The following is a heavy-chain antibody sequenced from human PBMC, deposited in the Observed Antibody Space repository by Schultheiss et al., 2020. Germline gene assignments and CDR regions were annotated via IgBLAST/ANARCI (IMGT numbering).Heavy chain of an antibody. Sequence: SQTLSLTCAVYGGSFSGYYWSWIRQPPGKGLEWIGEINHSGSTNYNPSLKSRVTISVDTSKNQFSLKLSSVTAADTAVYYCASFFSGYLDAFDIWGQGTMVTVSS. D-gene: IGHD3-3*01. J-gene: IGHJ3*02. CDR3: ASFFSGYLDAFDI. CDR1: GGSFSGYY. V-gene: IGHV4-34*01. CDR2: INHSGST.